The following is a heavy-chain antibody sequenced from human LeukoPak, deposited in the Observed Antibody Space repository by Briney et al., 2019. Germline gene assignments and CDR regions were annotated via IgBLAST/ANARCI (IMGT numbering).Heavy chain of an antibody. J-gene: IGHJ4*02. CDR1: GFTFNDSG. CDR2: INWNGRSR. CDR3: ARPLGITGTTPFDF. Sequence: PGGSLRLSCVAFGFTFNDSGMSWVRQAPGKGLEWISGINWNGRSRGYADSVKGRFTISRDNAKNSLYLEMNSLRAEDTALYFCARPLGITGTTPFDFWGQGTRVTVSS. D-gene: IGHD1-7*01. V-gene: IGHV3-20*04.